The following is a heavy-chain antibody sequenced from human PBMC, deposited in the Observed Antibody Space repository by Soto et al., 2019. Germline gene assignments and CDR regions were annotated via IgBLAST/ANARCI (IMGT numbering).Heavy chain of an antibody. V-gene: IGHV5-51*01. Sequence: GESLKISCKGSGYSFTSYWISWVRQVPGKGLEWMGIIYPGDSDTRYSPSFQGQVTISADKSISTAYLQWSSLKASDTAMYYCASTPYCSSTSCSHAFDIWGQGTMVTVSS. CDR2: IYPGDSDT. CDR1: GYSFTSYW. D-gene: IGHD2-2*01. J-gene: IGHJ3*02. CDR3: ASTPYCSSTSCSHAFDI.